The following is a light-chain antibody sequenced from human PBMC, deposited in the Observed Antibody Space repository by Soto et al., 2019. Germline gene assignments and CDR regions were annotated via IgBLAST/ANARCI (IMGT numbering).Light chain of an antibody. J-gene: IGKJ1*01. CDR2: DAS. Sequence: DIQMTQSPSTLSASVGDRVTITCRASQSIRSWLAWYQQKPGEAPKLLIYDASSLESGVPSRFSGSGSGTEFTLTISSLQPDDFATYYCQQYNNYWTFGQGTKVEIK. CDR1: QSIRSW. V-gene: IGKV1-5*01. CDR3: QQYNNYWT.